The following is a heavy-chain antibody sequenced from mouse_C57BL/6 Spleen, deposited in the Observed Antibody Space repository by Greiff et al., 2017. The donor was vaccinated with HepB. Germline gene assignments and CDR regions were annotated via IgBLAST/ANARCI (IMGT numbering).Heavy chain of an antibody. J-gene: IGHJ2*01. CDR2: IDPSDSYT. V-gene: IGHV1-50*01. CDR3: AREPAQADY. Sequence: QVQLQQPGAELVKPGASVKLSCTASGYTFTSYWMQWVKQRPGQGLEWIGEIDPSDSYTNYNQKFKGKATLTVDTTSSTAYMQLSSLTSEDSAVYYCAREPAQADYWGQGTTLTVSS. CDR1: GYTFTSYW. D-gene: IGHD3-2*02.